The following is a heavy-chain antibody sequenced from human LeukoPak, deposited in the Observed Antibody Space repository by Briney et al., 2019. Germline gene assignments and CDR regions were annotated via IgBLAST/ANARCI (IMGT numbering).Heavy chain of an antibody. V-gene: IGHV3-33*06. J-gene: IGHJ4*02. CDR3: AKGVYSSGWYYFDY. Sequence: GGSLRLSXAASGFTLSSYGMHWVRQAPGKGLEWVAVIWYDGSNKYYADSVKGRFTISRDSSKNTLYLQMNSLRAEDTAVYYCAKGVYSSGWYYFDYWGQGTLVTVSS. D-gene: IGHD6-19*01. CDR1: GFTLSSYG. CDR2: IWYDGSNK.